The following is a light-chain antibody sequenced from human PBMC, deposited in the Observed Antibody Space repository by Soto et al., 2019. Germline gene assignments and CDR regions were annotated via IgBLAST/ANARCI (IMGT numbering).Light chain of an antibody. Sequence: EVVMTQSPATLSVSPGERATLSCRASQSVRSHFAWYQQKPGQAPSLLIFGASTRATGVPARFSGSESGTEFTLTISSLQSEDVAVYCCQQYNDWPRTFGGGTKVEIK. J-gene: IGKJ4*01. V-gene: IGKV3-15*01. CDR3: QQYNDWPRT. CDR1: QSVRSH. CDR2: GAS.